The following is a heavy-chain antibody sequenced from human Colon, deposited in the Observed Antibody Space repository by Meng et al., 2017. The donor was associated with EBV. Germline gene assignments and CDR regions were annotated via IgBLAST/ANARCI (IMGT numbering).Heavy chain of an antibody. CDR2: INHSGST. CDR1: GGSFSGNC. J-gene: IGHJ5*02. V-gene: IGHV4-34*01. D-gene: IGHD3-10*01. CDR3: ARGDGSGSGNWFDP. Sequence: QVQPQQWVVGLLAPLGTLSLTWLVYGGSFSGNCWSWIRQPPGKGLEWIGEINHSGSTHYNPSLKSRLTISVDTSKNQLSLKLSSVTAADTAVYYCARGDGSGSGNWFDPWGQGTLVTVSS.